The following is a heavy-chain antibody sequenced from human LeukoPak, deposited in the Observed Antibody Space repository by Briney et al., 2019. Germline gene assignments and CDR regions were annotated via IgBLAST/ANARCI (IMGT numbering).Heavy chain of an antibody. V-gene: IGHV4-31*03. D-gene: IGHD6-19*01. CDR2: IYYSGST. Sequence: SETLSLTCTVSGGSISSGGYYWSWIRQHPGKGLEWIGYIYYSGSTYYNPSLKSRVTISVDTSKNQFSLKLSSVTAADTAVYYCARDLVTDSSGWYRLDYWGQGTLVTVS. CDR3: ARDLVTDSSGWYRLDY. CDR1: GGSISSGGYY. J-gene: IGHJ4*02.